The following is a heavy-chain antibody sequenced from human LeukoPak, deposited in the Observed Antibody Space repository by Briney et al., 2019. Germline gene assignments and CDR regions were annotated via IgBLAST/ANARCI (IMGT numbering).Heavy chain of an antibody. D-gene: IGHD2-15*01. CDR1: GGSISGSSYY. CDR2: IYYTGSS. Sequence: SETLSLTCTVSGGSISGSSYYWGWIRQPPGKGLEWIGSIYYTGSSSYNPCLKSRVTISVDTSKNQFSLRLTSVIAADTAVYYCARDRVVDCSGGSCYERYFDYWGQGTLVTVSS. CDR3: ARDRVVDCSGGSCYERYFDY. V-gene: IGHV4-39*07. J-gene: IGHJ4*02.